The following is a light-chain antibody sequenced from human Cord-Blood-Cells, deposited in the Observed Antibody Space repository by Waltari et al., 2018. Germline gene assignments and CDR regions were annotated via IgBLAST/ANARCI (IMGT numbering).Light chain of an antibody. V-gene: IGKV1-39*01. CDR1: QSISSY. CDR3: QQSYSTPPIT. CDR2: AAS. J-gene: IGKJ5*01. Sequence: DIQMTQSPSSLSASVGDRVTITCRASQSISSYLNWYQQKPGKAPKRLIYAASSLQSGVPSRFSGSGSGTDFTLTISSLQPEDFATYDCQQSYSTPPITFGQGTRLEI.